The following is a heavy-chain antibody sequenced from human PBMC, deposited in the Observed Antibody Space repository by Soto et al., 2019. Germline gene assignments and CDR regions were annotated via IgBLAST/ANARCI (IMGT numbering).Heavy chain of an antibody. V-gene: IGHV1-18*01. Sequence: ASVKVSCKASGYTFTSYGISWVRQAPGQGLEWMGWISAYNGNTNYAQKLQGRVTMTTDTSTSTAYMELRSLRSDDTAVYYCARDVFRSSVNWNYLGWFDPWGQGTLVTVSS. J-gene: IGHJ5*02. CDR1: GYTFTSYG. D-gene: IGHD1-7*01. CDR2: ISAYNGNT. CDR3: ARDVFRSSVNWNYLGWFDP.